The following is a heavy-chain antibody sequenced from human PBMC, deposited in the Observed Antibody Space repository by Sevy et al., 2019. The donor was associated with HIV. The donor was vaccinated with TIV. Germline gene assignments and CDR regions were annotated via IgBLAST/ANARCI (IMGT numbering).Heavy chain of an antibody. Sequence: SETLSLTCTVSGGSITSLYWNWIRQPPGKGLEWIANIYYNGNINYNPSLKSRVTLSIDTSKNQFSLRLSSVTAADTAMYYCAGGNAWGRGYSWGQGTLVTVSS. CDR3: AGGNAWGRGYS. CDR2: IYYNGNI. D-gene: IGHD1-26*01. J-gene: IGHJ4*02. CDR1: GGSITSLY. V-gene: IGHV4-59*11.